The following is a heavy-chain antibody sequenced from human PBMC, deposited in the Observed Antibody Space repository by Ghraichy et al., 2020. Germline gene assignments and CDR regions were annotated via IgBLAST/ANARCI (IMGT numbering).Heavy chain of an antibody. J-gene: IGHJ4*02. CDR1: GGSVSSYY. CDR3: ARGVYCGGNCHHYDS. D-gene: IGHD2-21*01. Sequence: ETLSLTCTVSGGSVSSYYWTWIRQPPGRGLEWIGYIYHSGTTNYNSSLKSRVTISIDTSNNQFSLKLRSVSAADTAVYYCARGVYCGGNCHHYDSWGQGTLVTVSS. CDR2: IYHSGTT. V-gene: IGHV4-59*02.